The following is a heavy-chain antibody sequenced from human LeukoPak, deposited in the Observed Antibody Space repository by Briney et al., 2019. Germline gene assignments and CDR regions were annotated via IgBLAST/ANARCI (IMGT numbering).Heavy chain of an antibody. CDR3: AKGTGDTGYYFDY. CDR2: INSDGSST. D-gene: IGHD7-27*01. CDR1: GFTFSSYW. Sequence: GGSLRLSCAASGFTFSSYWMHWVRQAPGKGLVWVSRINSDGSSTSYADSVKGRFTISRDNSENTLYLQMSGLSAEDTAVYYCAKGTGDTGYYFDYWGQGTLVTVSS. V-gene: IGHV3-74*01. J-gene: IGHJ4*02.